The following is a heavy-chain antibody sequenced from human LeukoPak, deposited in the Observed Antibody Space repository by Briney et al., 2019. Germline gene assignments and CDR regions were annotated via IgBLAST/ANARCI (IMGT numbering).Heavy chain of an antibody. CDR3: ARGLAAGILVEAFDI. Sequence: ASVKVSCNASGYTFTGYYMHWVRQAPGQGLEWMGWINPNSGGTNFALKFQGRVTMTRDTSISTAYMELSRLRSDDTAVYYCARGLAAGILVEAFDIWGQGTMVTVSS. CDR1: GYTFTGYY. CDR2: INPNSGGT. D-gene: IGHD6-19*01. J-gene: IGHJ3*02. V-gene: IGHV1-2*02.